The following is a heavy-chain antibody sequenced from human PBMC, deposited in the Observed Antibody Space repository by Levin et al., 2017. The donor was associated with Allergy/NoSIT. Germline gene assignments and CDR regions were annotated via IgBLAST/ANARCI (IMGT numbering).Heavy chain of an antibody. Sequence: ASVKVSCKASGGTFSSYAISWVRQAPGQGLEWMGGIIPIFGTANYAQKFQGRVTITADKSTSTAYMELSSLRSEDTAVYYCASGADIVVVVAATHPYYYYGMDVWGQGTTVTVSS. CDR3: ASGADIVVVVAATHPYYYYGMDV. D-gene: IGHD2-15*01. J-gene: IGHJ6*02. CDR1: GGTFSSYA. V-gene: IGHV1-69*06. CDR2: IIPIFGTA.